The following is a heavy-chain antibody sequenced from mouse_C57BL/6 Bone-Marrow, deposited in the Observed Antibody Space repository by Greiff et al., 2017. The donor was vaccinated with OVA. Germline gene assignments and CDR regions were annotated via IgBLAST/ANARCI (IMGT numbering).Heavy chain of an antibody. J-gene: IGHJ4*01. V-gene: IGHV3-6*01. Sequence: ESGPGLVKPSQSLSLTCSVTGYSITSGYYWNWIRQFPGNKLEWMGYISYDGSNNYNPSLKNRISITRDTSKNQFFLKLNSVTTEDTATYYCARVYDGYYDAMDYWGQGTSVTVSS. CDR3: ARVYDGYYDAMDY. CDR1: GYSITSGYY. D-gene: IGHD2-3*01. CDR2: ISYDGSN.